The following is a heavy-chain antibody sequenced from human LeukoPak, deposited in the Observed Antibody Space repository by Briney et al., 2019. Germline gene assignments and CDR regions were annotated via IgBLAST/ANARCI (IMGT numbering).Heavy chain of an antibody. J-gene: IGHJ5*02. CDR3: ARVGIVVVVAATGYNWFDP. D-gene: IGHD2-15*01. CDR1: GCTFTSYD. V-gene: IGHV1-18*01. CDR2: ISAYNGNT. Sequence: ASVKVSCKASGCTFTSYDINWVRQATGQGLEWMGWISAYNGNTNYAQKLQGRVTMTTDTSTSTAYMELRSLRSDDTAVYYCARVGIVVVVAATGYNWFDPWGQGTLVTVSS.